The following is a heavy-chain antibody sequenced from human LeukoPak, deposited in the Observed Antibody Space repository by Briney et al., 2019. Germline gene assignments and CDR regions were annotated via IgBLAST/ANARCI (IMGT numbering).Heavy chain of an antibody. J-gene: IGHJ6*02. CDR2: XXXXGST. V-gene: IGHV4-34*01. D-gene: IGHD3-16*02. Sequence: FXGYYWSXXRQPPGKGLEXIXXXXXXGSTNYNPSLKSRVTISVDTSKNQFSLKLSSVTAADTAVYYCARPSGVWGSYRYYYYYGMDVWGQGTTVTVSS. CDR3: ARPSGVWGSYRYYYYYGMDV. CDR1: FXGYY.